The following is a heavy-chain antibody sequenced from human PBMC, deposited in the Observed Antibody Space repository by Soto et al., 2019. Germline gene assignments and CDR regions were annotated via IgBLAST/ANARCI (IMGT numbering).Heavy chain of an antibody. J-gene: IGHJ6*02. CDR2: IKSKTDGGTT. CDR1: GFTFSNAG. V-gene: IGHV3-15*01. CDR3: TTGVLVELRIYYYGMDV. D-gene: IGHD2-2*01. Sequence: PGGSLRLSCAASGFTFSNAGMSWVRQAPGKGLEWVGRIKSKTDGGTTDYAAPVKGRFTISRDDSKNTLYLQMNSLKTEDTAVYYCTTGVLVELRIYYYGMDVWGQGTTVTVSS.